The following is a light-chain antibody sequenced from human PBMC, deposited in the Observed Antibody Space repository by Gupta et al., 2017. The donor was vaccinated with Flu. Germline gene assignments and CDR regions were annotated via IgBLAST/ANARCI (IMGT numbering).Light chain of an antibody. CDR3: QQRSNWPT. V-gene: IGKV3-11*01. CDR1: HNINYY. CDR2: DAS. J-gene: IGKJ5*01. Sequence: EIVLTQSPANLSLSPGERATISCTASHNINYYLAWYQQKRGQAPRLLIYDASNRATGIPSRFSGSGSGTDFTLTISSLEAEDFAVYYWQQRSNWPTFGQGTQLEIK.